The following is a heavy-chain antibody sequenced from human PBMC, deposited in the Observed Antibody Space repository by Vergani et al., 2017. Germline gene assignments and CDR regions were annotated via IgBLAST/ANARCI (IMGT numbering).Heavy chain of an antibody. CDR1: GSTFSSYA. J-gene: IGHJ4*02. CDR2: IYSGGSST. D-gene: IGHD3-16*01. Sequence: EVQLLESGGGLVQPGGSLRLSCAASGSTFSSYAMSWVRQAPGKGLEWVSVIYSGGSSTYYADSVKGRFTISRDNSKNTLYLQMNSLRAEDTAVYYCAKDPQMGGYWGQGTLVTVSS. V-gene: IGHV3-23*03. CDR3: AKDPQMGGY.